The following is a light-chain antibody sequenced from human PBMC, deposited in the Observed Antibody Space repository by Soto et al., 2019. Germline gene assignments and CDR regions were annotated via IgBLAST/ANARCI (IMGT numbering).Light chain of an antibody. V-gene: IGLV2-14*01. CDR2: EVT. CDR3: SSYTSSSTLYV. CDR1: SSDVGGYNY. J-gene: IGLJ1*01. Sequence: QSALPQPASVSGSPGQSITISCTGTSSDVGGYNYVCWYKQHPGKAPQLMIYEVTNRPSGVSDRFSGSKSGNTASLTISGLQAEDEADYYCSSYTSSSTLYVFGTGTKVTVL.